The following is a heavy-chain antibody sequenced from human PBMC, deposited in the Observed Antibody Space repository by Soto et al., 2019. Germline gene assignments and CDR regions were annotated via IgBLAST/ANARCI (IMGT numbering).Heavy chain of an antibody. V-gene: IGHV2-5*01. J-gene: IGHJ4*02. Sequence: SGPTLVNPTQTLTLTCTFSGFSLSNSGAGVGWIRQPPGKALEWLALIYWNDDKRCSPSLKSRLTINKDTSKNQVVLTMANMDPVDTATYYCAHKPDYSGADYWGQGTLVTVSS. CDR1: GFSLSNSGAG. CDR2: IYWNDDK. CDR3: AHKPDYSGADY. D-gene: IGHD4-4*01.